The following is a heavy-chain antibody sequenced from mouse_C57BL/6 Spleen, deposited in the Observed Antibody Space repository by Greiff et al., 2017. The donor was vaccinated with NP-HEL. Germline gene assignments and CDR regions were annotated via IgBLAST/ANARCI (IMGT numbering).Heavy chain of an antibody. D-gene: IGHD1-1*01. Sequence: QVHVKQSGAELVKPGASVKLSCKASGYTFTEYTIHWVKQRSGQGLEWIGWLYPGSGSIKYNEKFKDKATLTADKSSSTDYMELSRLTSEDSAVYFCARHGTTDAMDYWGQGTSVTVSS. V-gene: IGHV1-62-2*01. CDR3: ARHGTTDAMDY. CDR2: LYPGSGSI. J-gene: IGHJ4*01. CDR1: GYTFTEYT.